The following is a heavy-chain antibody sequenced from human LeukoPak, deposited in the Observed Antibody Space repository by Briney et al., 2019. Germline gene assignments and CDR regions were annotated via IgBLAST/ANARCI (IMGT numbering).Heavy chain of an antibody. D-gene: IGHD6-19*01. CDR1: GLIVSSNY. Sequence: GGSLRLSCAASGLIVSSNYMSWVRQAPGKGLEWVSVIYSGGSTYYADSVKGRFTISRDNSKNTLYLRMNSLRAEDTAVYYCARYTHSSGFDYWGQGTLVTVSS. J-gene: IGHJ4*02. CDR2: IYSGGST. V-gene: IGHV3-53*01. CDR3: ARYTHSSGFDY.